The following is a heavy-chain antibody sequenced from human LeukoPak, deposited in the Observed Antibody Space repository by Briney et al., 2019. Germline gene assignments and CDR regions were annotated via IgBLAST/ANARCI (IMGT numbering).Heavy chain of an antibody. V-gene: IGHV3-21*01. CDR1: GFTFSSYS. CDR3: ARDYRALTYYDFWSGYPYFDY. J-gene: IGHJ4*02. CDR2: ISSSSSYI. D-gene: IGHD3-3*01. Sequence: GGSLRLSCAASGFTFSSYSMNWVRQAPGKGLEWVSSISSSSSYIYYADSVKGRFTISRDNAKNSLYLQVNSLRAEDTAVYYCARDYRALTYYDFWSGYPYFDYWGQGTLVTVSS.